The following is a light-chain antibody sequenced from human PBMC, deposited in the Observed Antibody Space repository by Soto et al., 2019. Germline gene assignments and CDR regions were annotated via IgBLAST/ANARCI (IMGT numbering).Light chain of an antibody. CDR3: QQYASSPLT. V-gene: IGKV3-20*01. J-gene: IGKJ4*01. CDR1: QSVIYNY. Sequence: EIVLTHSPGTLSLSPCERATLSSSASQSVIYNYLAWYQQKPGQAPWLLIYGACNRAAGIPDRLSGSGSGTDFTLTISRLEPEDFAVYYCQQYASSPLTFGGGTKVDIK. CDR2: GAC.